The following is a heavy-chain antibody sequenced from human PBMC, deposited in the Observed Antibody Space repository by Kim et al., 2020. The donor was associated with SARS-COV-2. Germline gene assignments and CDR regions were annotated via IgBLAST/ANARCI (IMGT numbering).Heavy chain of an antibody. Sequence: NYNPSRKSRATITVATSKNQFSLKLSSVTAADTAVYYCARVNRIFGVVRWGQGTLVTVSS. CDR3: ARVNRIFGVVR. D-gene: IGHD3-3*01. V-gene: IGHV4-59*01. J-gene: IGHJ4*02.